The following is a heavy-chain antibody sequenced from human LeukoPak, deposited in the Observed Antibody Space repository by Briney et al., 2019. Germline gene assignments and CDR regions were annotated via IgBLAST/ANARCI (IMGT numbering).Heavy chain of an antibody. D-gene: IGHD1-26*01. CDR2: IYYSGIT. V-gene: IGHV4-59*01. Sequence: PSETLSLTCTVSGGSISRYYWSWIRQPPGKGLEWIWYIYYSGITNYNPSLKSRVTISVDTSKTQFSLKLSSVPAADTAMYYCARDYQMSGTYSYYIDWWSQGTLVTVSS. CDR3: ARDYQMSGTYSYYIDW. J-gene: IGHJ4*01. CDR1: GGSISRYY.